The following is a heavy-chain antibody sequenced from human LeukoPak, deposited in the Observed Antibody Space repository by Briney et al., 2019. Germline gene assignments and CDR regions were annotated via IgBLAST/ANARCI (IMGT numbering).Heavy chain of an antibody. CDR1: GYKFTNYG. Sequence: GASVKVSCKGSGYKFTNYGIDWVRQAPGQGLEWMGWISAYNGNTNYAQKFQGRVTLTTDTSTSTAYMELRSLTSDDTAVYYCAIMGAAWGFDYWGQGTLVTAPS. CDR2: ISAYNGNT. D-gene: IGHD3-16*01. J-gene: IGHJ4*02. CDR3: AIMGAAWGFDY. V-gene: IGHV1-18*01.